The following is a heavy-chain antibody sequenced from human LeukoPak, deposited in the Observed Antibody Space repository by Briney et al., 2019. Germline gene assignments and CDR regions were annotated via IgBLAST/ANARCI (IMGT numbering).Heavy chain of an antibody. CDR1: GFTFSSYA. CDR2: ISGGGGTT. Sequence: GGSLRLSCAASGFTFSSYAMSWVRQAPGKGLEWVSAISGGGGTTYYADSVKGRFTISRDNSKNMLYLQMNSLRAEDTAVYYCAKMTSYDILTGSPLFDYWGQGTLVTVSS. V-gene: IGHV3-23*01. J-gene: IGHJ4*02. D-gene: IGHD3-9*01. CDR3: AKMTSYDILTGSPLFDY.